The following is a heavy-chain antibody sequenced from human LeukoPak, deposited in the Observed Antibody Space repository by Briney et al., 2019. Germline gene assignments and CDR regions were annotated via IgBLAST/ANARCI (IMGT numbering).Heavy chain of an antibody. D-gene: IGHD6-13*01. Sequence: GGSLRLSCAASGFTFSSYSMNWVRQAPGKGLEWVSSISSSSSYVYYADSVKGRFTISRDNAKNSLCLQMNSLRAEDTAVYYCARDGSPVPGHSSSWYHGNADAFDIWGQGTMVTVSS. CDR3: ARDGSPVPGHSSSWYHGNADAFDI. CDR2: ISSSSSYV. V-gene: IGHV3-21*01. J-gene: IGHJ3*02. CDR1: GFTFSSYS.